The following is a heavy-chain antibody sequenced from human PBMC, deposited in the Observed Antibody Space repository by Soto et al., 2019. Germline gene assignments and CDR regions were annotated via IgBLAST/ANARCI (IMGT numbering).Heavy chain of an antibody. CDR3: ARRMRSGYSGYGKVRGAFDI. J-gene: IGHJ3*02. D-gene: IGHD5-12*01. Sequence: PSETLSLTCAVYGGSFSGYYWSWIRQPPGKGLEWIGEINHSGSTNYNPSLKSQVTISVDTSKNQFSLKLSSVTAADTAVYYCARRMRSGYSGYGKVRGAFDIWGQGTMVTVSS. V-gene: IGHV4-34*01. CDR2: INHSGST. CDR1: GGSFSGYY.